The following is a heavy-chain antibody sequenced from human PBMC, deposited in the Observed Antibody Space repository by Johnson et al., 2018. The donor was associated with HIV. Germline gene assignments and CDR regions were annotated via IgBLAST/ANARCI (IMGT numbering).Heavy chain of an antibody. D-gene: IGHD3-10*01. Sequence: VQLVESGGSVVRPGGSLRLSCAASGFTVSSNYMSWVRQAPGKGLEWVSVIYSGGSTYYADSVKGRFTISRDNSKNTLYLQMNSLRAEDTAVYYCARSGYGSGSTHDAFDIWGQGTMVTVSS. V-gene: IGHV3-66*01. CDR1: GFTVSSNY. CDR3: ARSGYGSGSTHDAFDI. J-gene: IGHJ3*02. CDR2: IYSGGST.